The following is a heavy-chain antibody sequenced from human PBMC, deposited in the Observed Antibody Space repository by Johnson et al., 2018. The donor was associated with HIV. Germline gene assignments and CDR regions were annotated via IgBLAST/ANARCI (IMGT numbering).Heavy chain of an antibody. Sequence: VQLVESGGGVVQPGRSLRLSCAASGFTFSTYWMTWVRQAPGKGLEWVASIKQDGSEKHYVDSVWGRFTISRDNSKNTLYLQMNSLRAEDTAVYYCARVGRGLGTEDAFDIWGQGTMVTVSS. CDR3: ARVGRGLGTEDAFDI. J-gene: IGHJ3*02. D-gene: IGHD1-14*01. CDR2: IKQDGSEK. CDR1: GFTFSTYW. V-gene: IGHV3-7*01.